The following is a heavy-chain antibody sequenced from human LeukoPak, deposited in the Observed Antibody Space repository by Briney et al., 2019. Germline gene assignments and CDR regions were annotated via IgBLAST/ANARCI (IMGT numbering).Heavy chain of an antibody. CDR3: FKQKTSYDILTGYPNYFDY. D-gene: IGHD3-9*01. J-gene: IGHJ4*02. CDR1: GFTFSNAW. V-gene: IGHV3-15*01. CDR2: IKSKTDGGTT. Sequence: GGSLRLSCAASGFTFSNAWMSWVRQAPGKGLEWVGRIKSKTDGGTTDYAAPVKGRFTISRDDSKNTLYLQMNSLKTEDTAVYYFFKQKTSYDILTGYPNYFDYWGQGTLVTVSS.